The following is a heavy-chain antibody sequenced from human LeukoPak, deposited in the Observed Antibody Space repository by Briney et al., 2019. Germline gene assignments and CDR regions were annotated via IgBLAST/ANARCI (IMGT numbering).Heavy chain of an antibody. CDR3: AREEEGQYSYGCVGSRGKYYFDY. D-gene: IGHD5-18*01. J-gene: IGHJ4*02. CDR1: GCTFSSYS. CDR2: ISYDGSNK. V-gene: IGHV3-30*03. Sequence: GGSLRLSCAASGCTFSSYSMNWVRQAPGRGLAGVAVISYDGSNKYYADSVRGRFTISRGNSKNTLYLQMNSLRAEDTAVYYCAREEEGQYSYGCVGSRGKYYFDYWGQGTLVTVSS.